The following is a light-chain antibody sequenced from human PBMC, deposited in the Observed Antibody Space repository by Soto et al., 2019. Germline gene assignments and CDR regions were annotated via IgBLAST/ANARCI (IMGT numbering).Light chain of an antibody. CDR2: GNS. V-gene: IGLV1-40*01. Sequence: QSVLTQPPSVSGAPGQRVTISCTGSSSNIGASYAVHWYQQLPGTAPKLLIYGNSNRPSGVPDRFSGSKSGTSASLAITGLQPEDEADYYCQFYDSSLSGSVFGGGTKLTVL. CDR1: SSNIGASYA. CDR3: QFYDSSLSGSV. J-gene: IGLJ3*02.